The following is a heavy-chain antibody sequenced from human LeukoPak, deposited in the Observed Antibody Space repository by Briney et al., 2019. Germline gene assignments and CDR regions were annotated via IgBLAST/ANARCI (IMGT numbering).Heavy chain of an antibody. CDR2: IKQDGSEE. Sequence: GALRLSCAASGFTFSSYSMSWVRQAPGKGLEWVANIKQDGSEEYYVDSVKGRFTISRGNAKNSLYLQMNSLRAEDTAVYYCARMTRGSYDSYWGQGTLVTVSS. V-gene: IGHV3-7*01. J-gene: IGHJ4*02. CDR1: GFTFSSYS. D-gene: IGHD3-22*01. CDR3: ARMTRGSYDSY.